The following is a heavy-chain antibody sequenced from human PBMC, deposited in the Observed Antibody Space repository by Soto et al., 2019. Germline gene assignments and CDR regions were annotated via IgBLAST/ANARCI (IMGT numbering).Heavy chain of an antibody. V-gene: IGHV4-59*01. CDR2: ISYTGSA. J-gene: IGHJ6*02. Sequence: PSETLSLTCPVSGGSINYSYWTWIRPPPGKGLEWIGYISYTGSANYNASLKSRLTISVDTSKNQFSLKLSSVTAADTALYYCARVNYGDYYYGMDVWGQGTTVTVSS. CDR3: ARVNYGDYYYGMDV. CDR1: GGSINYSY. D-gene: IGHD4-17*01.